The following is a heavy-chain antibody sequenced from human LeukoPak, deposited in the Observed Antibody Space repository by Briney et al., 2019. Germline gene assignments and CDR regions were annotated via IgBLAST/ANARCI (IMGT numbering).Heavy chain of an antibody. D-gene: IGHD3-22*01. V-gene: IGHV3-30*02. CDR3: AKGPRGYYYDSSGYYVDY. CDR2: IRFDGSNT. J-gene: IGHJ4*02. Sequence: PGGSLRLSCAASGFIFSSYGMHWARQAPGKGLEWVTFIRFDGSNTYYSDSVKGRFTISRDNYKNTLYLQMNSLRAEDTAVYYCAKGPRGYYYDSSGYYVDYWGQASLVTVSS. CDR1: GFIFSSYG.